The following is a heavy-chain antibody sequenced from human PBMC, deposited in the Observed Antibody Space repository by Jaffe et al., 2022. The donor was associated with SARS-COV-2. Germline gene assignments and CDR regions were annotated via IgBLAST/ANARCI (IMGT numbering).Heavy chain of an antibody. D-gene: IGHD3-16*01. J-gene: IGHJ4*02. CDR3: ATNRWPVFYFAY. CDR1: GYTLTESS. CDR2: FDPGDGEA. Sequence: QVQLVQSGTEVKKPGASVTVSCKVSGYTLTESSIFWVRQSPGKGLEWMGGFDPGDGEAIYAQSFQGRLTMTEDTSTDTAYMELTSLTSEDTAVYYCATNRWPVFYFAYWGQGTLVTVSS. V-gene: IGHV1-24*01.